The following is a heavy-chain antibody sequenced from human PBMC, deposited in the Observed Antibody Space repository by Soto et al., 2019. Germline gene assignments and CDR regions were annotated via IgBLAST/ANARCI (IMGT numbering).Heavy chain of an antibody. J-gene: IGHJ4*02. CDR1: GGTFSSDA. D-gene: IGHD6-19*01. Sequence: SVKVSCKASGGTFSSDAVSWVRQAPGQGLEWMGGLIPILGTTHYAQEFQGRVTITADESTNTAYMELSSLRSDDTAVYYCARASGYVSGWYHDKWGQGTRVTVAS. CDR3: ARASGYVSGWYHDK. CDR2: LIPILGTT. V-gene: IGHV1-69*13.